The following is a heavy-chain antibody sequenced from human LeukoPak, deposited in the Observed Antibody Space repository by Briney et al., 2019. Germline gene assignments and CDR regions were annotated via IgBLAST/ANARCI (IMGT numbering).Heavy chain of an antibody. CDR1: GGSISSGGYY. D-gene: IGHD6-13*01. Sequence: PSQTLSLTCTVSGGSISSGGYYWRWIRQHPGKGLEWIGYIYYSGSTYYNPSLKSRVTISVDTSKNQFSLKLSSVTAADTAVYYCARDSGGSSWFDFDYWGQGTLVTVSS. CDR3: ARDSGGSSWFDFDY. CDR2: IYYSGST. J-gene: IGHJ4*02. V-gene: IGHV4-31*03.